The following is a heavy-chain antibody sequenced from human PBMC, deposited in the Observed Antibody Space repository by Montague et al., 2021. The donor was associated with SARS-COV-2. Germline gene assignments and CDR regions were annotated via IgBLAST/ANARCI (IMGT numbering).Heavy chain of an antibody. J-gene: IGHJ5*02. Sequence: SETLSLTCSVSGGSLETSGYYWGWVRQPPGKGLDWIVSMHYSGATFYNPSLKSRVTMSLDTSKNHFSLNLTSVAAADTAVYFCARDSKGGRQLGNWFDPWGQGTLVTVSS. CDR1: GGSLETSGYY. CDR2: MHYSGAT. D-gene: IGHD6-13*01. V-gene: IGHV4-39*07. CDR3: ARDSKGGRQLGNWFDP.